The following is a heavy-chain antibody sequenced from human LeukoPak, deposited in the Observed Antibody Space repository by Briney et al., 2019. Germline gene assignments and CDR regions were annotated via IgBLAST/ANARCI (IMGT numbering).Heavy chain of an antibody. V-gene: IGHV4-59*01. CDR3: ARDISGSYPL. Sequence: SETLSLTCTVSGGSISSYYWSWIRQPPGKGLEWIGYIYYSGSTNYNPSLKSRVTISVDTSKNQFSLKLSSVTAADTAVYYCARDISGSYPLWGQGTLVTVSS. CDR2: IYYSGST. CDR1: GGSISSYY. D-gene: IGHD1-26*01. J-gene: IGHJ4*02.